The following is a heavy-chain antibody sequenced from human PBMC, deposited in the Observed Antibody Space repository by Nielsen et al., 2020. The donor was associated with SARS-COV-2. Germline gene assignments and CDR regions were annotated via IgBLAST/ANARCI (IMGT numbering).Heavy chain of an antibody. J-gene: IGHJ4*02. Sequence: GGSLRLSCATSGFIFNNYWVSWVRQAPGKGLEWVSAINWNGRSTGYADSLEGRFSISRDNAKNSLYLQMNSLRAEDTALYYCARIGVAGTIYYFDYWGQGTLVTVSS. CDR3: ARIGVAGTIYYFDY. V-gene: IGHV3-20*04. CDR2: INWNGRST. CDR1: GFIFNNYW. D-gene: IGHD1-1*01.